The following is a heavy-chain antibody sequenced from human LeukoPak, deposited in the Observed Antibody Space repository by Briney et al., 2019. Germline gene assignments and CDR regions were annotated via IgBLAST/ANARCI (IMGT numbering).Heavy chain of an antibody. Sequence: TGRSLRLSCAASGFTFSSYGMHWVRQAPGKGLEWVAAISYDGSNKYYADSVKGRFTISRDNSKNTLYLQMNSLRAEDTAVYYCAKEGSTYYYDSSGWNYFDYWGQGTLVTVSS. CDR3: AKEGSTYYYDSSGWNYFDY. CDR2: ISYDGSNK. V-gene: IGHV3-30*18. J-gene: IGHJ4*02. CDR1: GFTFSSYG. D-gene: IGHD3-22*01.